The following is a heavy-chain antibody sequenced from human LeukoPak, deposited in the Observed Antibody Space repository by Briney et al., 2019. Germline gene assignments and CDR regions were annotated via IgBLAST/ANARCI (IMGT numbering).Heavy chain of an antibody. V-gene: IGHV3-53*01. Sequence: GGSLRLSCAASGFTVSSNYMSWVRQAPGKGREWVSVIYSGGSTYYADSVKGRFTISRDNSKNTLYLQMNSLRAEDTAVYYCATYSSSSKGDYWGQGTLVTVPS. CDR3: ATYSSSSKGDY. CDR2: IYSGGST. D-gene: IGHD6-6*01. CDR1: GFTVSSNY. J-gene: IGHJ4*02.